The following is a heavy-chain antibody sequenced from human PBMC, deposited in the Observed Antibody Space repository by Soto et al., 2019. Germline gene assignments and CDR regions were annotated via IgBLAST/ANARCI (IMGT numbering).Heavy chain of an antibody. V-gene: IGHV4-30-2*01. J-gene: IGHJ5*02. CDR3: ARAGLSRSYYDFWSGLLNP. Sequence: PSETLSLTCAVSGGSIVSSGYSWAWIRQPPGKGPEFIGYIYHTGITYYNPSLQSRVTMSVDRSKNYFSLKLSSVTAADTAVYYCARAGLSRSYYDFWSGLLNPWGQGTLVTVSS. CDR1: GGSIVSSGYS. D-gene: IGHD3-3*01. CDR2: IYHTGIT.